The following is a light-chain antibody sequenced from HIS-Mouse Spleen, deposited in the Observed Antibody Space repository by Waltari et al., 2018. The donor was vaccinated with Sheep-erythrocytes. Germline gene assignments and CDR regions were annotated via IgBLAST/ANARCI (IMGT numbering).Light chain of an antibody. J-gene: IGKJ4*01. Sequence: DIVMTQSPDSLAVSLGERATINCKSNQSVLYSSNNKNYLAWYQQKPGQPPKLLIYWASTRESGVPARFSGSGFGTAFTLTISSLQAEDVAVYYCQQYYSTLTFGGGTKVEIK. CDR2: WAS. CDR1: QSVLYSSNNKNY. V-gene: IGKV4-1*01. CDR3: QQYYSTLT.